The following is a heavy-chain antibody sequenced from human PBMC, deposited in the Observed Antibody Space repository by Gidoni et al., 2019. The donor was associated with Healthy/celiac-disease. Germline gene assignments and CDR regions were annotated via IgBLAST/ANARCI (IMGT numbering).Heavy chain of an antibody. Sequence: QVQRVQSGAEVKKPGSSVKVSCKAAGGTFSSYAISWVRQAPGQGLEWMGGIIPIFGTANYAQKFLGRVTITADKSTSSAYMELSSLRSEDTAAYYCASTSIAARRSYYGMDVWGHGTTVTVSS. CDR2: IIPIFGTA. CDR3: ASTSIAARRSYYGMDV. CDR1: GGTFSSYA. J-gene: IGHJ6*02. D-gene: IGHD6-6*01. V-gene: IGHV1-69*06.